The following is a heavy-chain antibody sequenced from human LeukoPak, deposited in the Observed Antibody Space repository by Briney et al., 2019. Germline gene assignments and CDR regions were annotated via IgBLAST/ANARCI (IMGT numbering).Heavy chain of an antibody. CDR1: GGSISGYY. J-gene: IGHJ5*02. V-gene: IGHV4-59*12. D-gene: IGHD1-1*01. CDR2: IYYSGGT. Sequence: PSETLSLTCTVSGGSISGYYWTWIRQPPGKGLEWIGYIYYSGGTNYNPSLKSRVTMSVDTSKNQFSLQLSSVTAADTAVYYCASTLGYGWFDPWGQGTLVTVSS. CDR3: ASTLGYGWFDP.